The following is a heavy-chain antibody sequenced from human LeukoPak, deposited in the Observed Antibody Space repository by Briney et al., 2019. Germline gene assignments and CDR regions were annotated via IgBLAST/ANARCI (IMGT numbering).Heavy chain of an antibody. CDR3: AKAHDSSGYYKGYFQH. D-gene: IGHD3-22*01. CDR1: GFPLRTYP. CDR2: LRGSGGNT. Sequence: GGPLRLSCAPSGFPLRTYPMSWAPKPPGRGLEWVSALRGSGGNTYYVDSVKGRFTISRDNSKNTLYLQMNSLRAEDTAVYYCAKAHDSSGYYKGYFQHWGQGTLVTVSS. V-gene: IGHV3-23*01. J-gene: IGHJ1*01.